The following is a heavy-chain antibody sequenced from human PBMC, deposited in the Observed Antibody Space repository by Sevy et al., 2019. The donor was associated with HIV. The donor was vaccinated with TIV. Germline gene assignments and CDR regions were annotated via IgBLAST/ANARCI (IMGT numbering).Heavy chain of an antibody. Sequence: ASVKVSCKSSVDTFTKYYMHWVRQAPGQGLEWVGIINPSTGDTRYAQSFEGLVTMTRDTSASTIYMQLNNQRSDDPALYFCAKDGLVVGPALPPNSWLDTWGQGTLVTVSS. CDR2: INPSTGDT. CDR3: AKDGLVVGPALPPNSWLDT. CDR1: VDTFTKYY. V-gene: IGHV1-46*01. D-gene: IGHD2-15*01. J-gene: IGHJ5*02.